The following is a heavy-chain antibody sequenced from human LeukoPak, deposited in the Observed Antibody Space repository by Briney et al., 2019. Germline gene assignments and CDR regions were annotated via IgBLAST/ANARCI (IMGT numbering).Heavy chain of an antibody. D-gene: IGHD3-22*01. Sequence: ASETLSLTCTVSGGSISSSSYYWGWIRQPPGKGLEWIGSIYYSGSTYYNPSLKSRVTISVDTSKNQFSLKLSSVTAADTAVYYCARDPYYYDSSGQNYPRREFPWGQGTLVTVSS. CDR2: IYYSGST. V-gene: IGHV4-39*07. J-gene: IGHJ5*02. CDR1: GGSISSSSYY. CDR3: ARDPYYYDSSGQNYPRREFP.